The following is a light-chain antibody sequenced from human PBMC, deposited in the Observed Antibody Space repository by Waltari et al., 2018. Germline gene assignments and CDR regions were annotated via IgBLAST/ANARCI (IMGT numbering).Light chain of an antibody. CDR1: SSDVGGYNY. CDR3: ISYTSSGTYV. J-gene: IGLJ1*01. CDR2: DVT. Sequence: QSALTQPASVSGSPGQSIAFSCTGTSSDVGGYNYVSWYQQPPGNAPKLMIYDVTKRPSGISNRFSGSKSGYTASLTISGLQAEDEADYYCISYTSSGTYVFGTGTKVTVL. V-gene: IGLV2-14*01.